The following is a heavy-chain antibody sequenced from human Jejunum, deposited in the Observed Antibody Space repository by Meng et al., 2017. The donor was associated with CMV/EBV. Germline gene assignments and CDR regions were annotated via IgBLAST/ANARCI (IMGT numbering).Heavy chain of an antibody. CDR2: IYYSGST. CDR3: ARVSSGWDYFDY. Sequence: QLTESGPGLVKPYQTPSLTCTVSGGSVSSGGYYWTWFRQHPGKGLEWFGHIYYSGSTFYNPSLKRRVIISIGTSKNQFSLNLRSVTAADTAVYYCARVSSGWDYFDYWGQGTLVTVSS. CDR1: GGSVSSGGYY. V-gene: IGHV4-31*03. J-gene: IGHJ4*02. D-gene: IGHD6-19*01.